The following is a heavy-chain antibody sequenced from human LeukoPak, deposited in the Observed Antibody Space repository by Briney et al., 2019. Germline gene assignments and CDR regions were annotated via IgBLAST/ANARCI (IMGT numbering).Heavy chain of an antibody. Sequence: PGGSLRLSCAASGFTFSTYNMNWVRQAPGKGLEWVSSISGSSSYIYYADSVKGRFTISRDNAKNSLYLQMNNLRAEDTAVYYCASLWDWTFFDPWGQGTLVTVSS. J-gene: IGHJ5*02. V-gene: IGHV3-21*01. CDR1: GFTFSTYN. CDR3: ASLWDWTFFDP. D-gene: IGHD1-26*01. CDR2: ISGSSSYI.